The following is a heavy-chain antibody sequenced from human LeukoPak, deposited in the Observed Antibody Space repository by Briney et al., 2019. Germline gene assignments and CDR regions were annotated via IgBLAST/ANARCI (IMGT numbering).Heavy chain of an antibody. J-gene: IGHJ4*02. D-gene: IGHD5-18*01. V-gene: IGHV3-23*01. CDR1: EFTFSTYA. CDR2: ISGSGGST. Sequence: GGSLRLSCAASEFTFSTYAMNWVRQAPGKGLEWVSAISGSGGSTYYADSVKGRFTISRDNSKNTLYLQMNSLRAEDTAVYYCARVVGYSYGYLDYWGQGTLVTVSS. CDR3: ARVVGYSYGYLDY.